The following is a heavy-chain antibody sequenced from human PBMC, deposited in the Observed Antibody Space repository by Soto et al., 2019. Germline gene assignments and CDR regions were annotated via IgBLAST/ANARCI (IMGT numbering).Heavy chain of an antibody. J-gene: IGHJ2*01. CDR2: ISSTTNYI. CDR1: GFTFTRYS. V-gene: IGHV3-21*06. CDR3: AKRGILGAQGMAYFDL. D-gene: IGHD1-26*01. Sequence: EVQLVESGGGLVKPGGSLRLSCAASGFTFTRYSMNWVRQAPGKGLEWVSSISSTTNYIYYADSMKGRFTISRDNSKNTLYLQMNSLGLEDMSIYHCAKRGILGAQGMAYFDLWGRGTLVTVSS.